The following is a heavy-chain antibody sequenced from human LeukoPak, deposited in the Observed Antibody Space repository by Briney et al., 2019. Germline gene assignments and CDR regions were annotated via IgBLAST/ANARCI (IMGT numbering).Heavy chain of an antibody. CDR3: AADYGPDDAFDI. CDR1: GGSISSSSYY. Sequence: PSETLSLTCTVSGGSISSSSYYWGWIRQPPGKGLEWIGSIYYSGSTNYNPSLKSRVTISVDTSKNQFSLKLSSVTAADTAVYYCAADYGPDDAFDIWGQGTMVTVSS. V-gene: IGHV4-39*07. J-gene: IGHJ3*02. CDR2: IYYSGST. D-gene: IGHD3-16*01.